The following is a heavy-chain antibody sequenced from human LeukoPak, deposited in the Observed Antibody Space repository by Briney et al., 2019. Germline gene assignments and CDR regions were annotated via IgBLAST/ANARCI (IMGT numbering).Heavy chain of an antibody. CDR3: AKEYVGSLFYYGMDV. J-gene: IGHJ6*02. CDR1: GVSIIDYF. Sequence: SETLSLTCTVSGVSIIDYFWGWIRQPPGKGLEWIGTISYSGSTYYNPSLKSRVTISVDTSKNQFSLKLRSVTAADTAVYYCAKEYVGSLFYYGMDVWGQGTTLTVSS. D-gene: IGHD1-26*01. CDR2: ISYSGST. V-gene: IGHV4-39*02.